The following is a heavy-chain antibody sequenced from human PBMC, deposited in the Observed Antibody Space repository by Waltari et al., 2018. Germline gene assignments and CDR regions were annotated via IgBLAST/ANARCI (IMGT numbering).Heavy chain of an antibody. Sequence: EVQLVESGGGLVKPGGSLRLSCAASGFTFRSYSMNWVRKDPGQGLEWVSSISRSSSYIYYADSVKGRFTISRDNAKNSLYLQMNSLRAEDTAVYYCARDRGRGPFDYWGQGTLVTVSS. V-gene: IGHV3-21*01. CDR1: GFTFRSYS. D-gene: IGHD3-16*01. J-gene: IGHJ4*02. CDR3: ARDRGRGPFDY. CDR2: ISRSSSYI.